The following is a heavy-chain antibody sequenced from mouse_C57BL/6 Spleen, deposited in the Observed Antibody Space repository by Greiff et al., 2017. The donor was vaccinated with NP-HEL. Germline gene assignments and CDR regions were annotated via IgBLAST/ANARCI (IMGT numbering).Heavy chain of an antibody. Sequence: EVQVVESGGGLVKPGGSLKLSCAASGFTFSDYGMHWVRQAPEKGLEWVAYISSGSSTIYYADTVKGRFTISRDNAKNTLFLQMTSLRSEDTAMYYCARDDDYRAMDYWGQGTSVTVSS. J-gene: IGHJ4*01. CDR1: GFTFSDYG. CDR3: ARDDDYRAMDY. CDR2: ISSGSSTI. D-gene: IGHD2-3*01. V-gene: IGHV5-17*01.